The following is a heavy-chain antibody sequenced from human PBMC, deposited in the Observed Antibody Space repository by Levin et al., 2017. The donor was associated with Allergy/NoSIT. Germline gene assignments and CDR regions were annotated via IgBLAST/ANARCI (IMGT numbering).Heavy chain of an antibody. D-gene: IGHD6-13*01. CDR2: IKSKTDGGTT. J-gene: IGHJ4*02. CDR1: GITFSNAW. V-gene: IGHV3-15*01. CDR3: TTYSSSWYYFDY. Sequence: GESLKISCAASGITFSNAWMSWARQAPGKGLEWVGRIKSKTDGGTTEYAAPVKGRFTISRDDSKNTLYLQSNSLKTEDTAVYFCTTYSSSWYYFDYWGQGTLVTVSS.